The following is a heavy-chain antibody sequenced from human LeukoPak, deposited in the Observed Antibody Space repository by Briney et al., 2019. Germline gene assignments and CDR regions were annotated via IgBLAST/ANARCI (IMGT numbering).Heavy chain of an antibody. CDR1: GYSISSGYY. CDR2: IYHSGST. J-gene: IGHJ5*02. CDR3: ARDVRGDYIWFDP. V-gene: IGHV4-38-2*02. D-gene: IGHD4-17*01. Sequence: PSETLSLTCTVSGYSISSGYYWGWIRQPPGKGLEWIGSIYHSGSTYYNPSLKSRVTISVDTFKNQFSLKLSSVTAADTAVYYCARDVRGDYIWFDPWGQGTLVTVSS.